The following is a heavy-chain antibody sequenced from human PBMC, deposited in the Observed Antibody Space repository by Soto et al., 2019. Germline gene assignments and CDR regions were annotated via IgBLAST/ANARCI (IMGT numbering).Heavy chain of an antibody. CDR2: INAGNGNT. V-gene: IGHV1-3*01. D-gene: IGHD2-2*01. Sequence: SVKVSCKASGYTFTSYAMHWVRQAPGQRLEWMGWINAGNGNTKYSQKFQGRVTITRDTSASTAYMELSSLRSEDTAVYYCARAGYCSSTSCYFHYGMDVWGQGTKVTVYS. J-gene: IGHJ6*02. CDR1: GYTFTSYA. CDR3: ARAGYCSSTSCYFHYGMDV.